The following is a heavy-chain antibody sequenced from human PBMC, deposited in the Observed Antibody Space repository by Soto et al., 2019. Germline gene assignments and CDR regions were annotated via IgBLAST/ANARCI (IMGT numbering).Heavy chain of an antibody. D-gene: IGHD1-1*01. CDR1: GFTFSSYA. CDR2: ISGSGGST. V-gene: IGHV3-23*01. Sequence: GGSLRLSCAASGFTFSSYAMSWVRQAPGKGLEWVSAISGSGGSTYYADSVKGRFPISRDNSKNTLYLQMKSLRAEDMCVYYCATDGSLGIQNWSFDYWGQGTLVTGSS. J-gene: IGHJ4*02. CDR3: ATDGSLGIQNWSFDY.